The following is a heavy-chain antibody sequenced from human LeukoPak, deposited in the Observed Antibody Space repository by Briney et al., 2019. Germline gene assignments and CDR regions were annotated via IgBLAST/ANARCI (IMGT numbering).Heavy chain of an antibody. CDR1: GFTVSSDY. D-gene: IGHD6-6*01. Sequence: GGSLRLSCAASGFTVSSDYITWVRQAPGEGREWVSVVYSGGETYYAESVKGRFTVSRDNSKNTVYLQMNSLRAEDTAVYFCARGGIAARPSDSWGQGTLVTVSS. CDR2: VYSGGET. CDR3: ARGGIAARPSDS. V-gene: IGHV3-66*01. J-gene: IGHJ4*02.